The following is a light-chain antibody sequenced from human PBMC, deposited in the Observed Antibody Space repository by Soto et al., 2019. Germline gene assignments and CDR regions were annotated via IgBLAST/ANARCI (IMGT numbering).Light chain of an antibody. CDR1: GGSIANHY. CDR3: QSFDSTSVV. J-gene: IGLJ3*02. Sequence: NFMLTQPHSVSESPGKTVTISCTRSGGSIANHYVQWYQQRPGSAPTTAIYEDNQRPSGVPDRFSGSIDSSSNSASLTLSGLKTEDEADYYCQSFDSTSVVFGGGTKLTV. CDR2: EDN. V-gene: IGLV6-57*04.